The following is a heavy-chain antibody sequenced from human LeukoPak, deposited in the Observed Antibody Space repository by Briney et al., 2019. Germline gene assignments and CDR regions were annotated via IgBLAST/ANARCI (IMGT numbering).Heavy chain of an antibody. Sequence: SVTVSCKASGGTFSIYAISWVRQAPGQGLEWMGGIIPIFGTANYAQKFQGRVTITADESTSTAYMELSSLRSEDTAVYYCARDWYYYDSSGFRFLDSSPHYWDQGTLVTVSS. J-gene: IGHJ4*02. CDR2: IIPIFGTA. CDR1: GGTFSIYA. V-gene: IGHV1-69*13. D-gene: IGHD3-22*01. CDR3: ARDWYYYDSSGFRFLDSSPHY.